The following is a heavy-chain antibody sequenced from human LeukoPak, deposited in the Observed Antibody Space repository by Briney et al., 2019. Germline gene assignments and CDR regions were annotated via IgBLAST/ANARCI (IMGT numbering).Heavy chain of an antibody. D-gene: IGHD3-22*01. J-gene: IGHJ6*03. CDR1: GFTVSSNY. CDR2: IKQDGSEK. Sequence: GGSLRLSCAASGFTVSSNYMSWVRQAPGKGLEWVANIKQDGSEKYYVDSVKGRFTISRDNAKNSLYLQMNSLRAEDTAVYYCARHTRDYYDSSGYYYGYYYYMDVWGKGTTVTVSS. CDR3: ARHTRDYYDSSGYYYGYYYYMDV. V-gene: IGHV3-7*03.